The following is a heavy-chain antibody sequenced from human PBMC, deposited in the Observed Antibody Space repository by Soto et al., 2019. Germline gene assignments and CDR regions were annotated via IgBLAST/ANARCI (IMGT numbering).Heavy chain of an antibody. CDR1: GFTFSSYA. CDR3: AQAHGYIDPFDY. CDR2: ISGSGGST. V-gene: IGHV3-23*01. Sequence: EVQLLESGGGLVQPGGSLRLSCAASGFTFSSYAMSWVRQAPGKGLEWVSSISGSGGSTYYADSVKGQFTVSRDNSKSTLYLQMNSLRVDDTAVYYCAQAHGYIDPFDYWGQGTLVTVSS. D-gene: IGHD6-13*01. J-gene: IGHJ4*02.